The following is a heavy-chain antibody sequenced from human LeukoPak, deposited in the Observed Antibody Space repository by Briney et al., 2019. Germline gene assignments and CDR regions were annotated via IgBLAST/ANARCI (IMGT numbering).Heavy chain of an antibody. V-gene: IGHV3-23*01. CDR1: GFTFSSYW. CDR3: AKYFGGWYEDY. CDR2: INGAGSNT. D-gene: IGHD6-19*01. Sequence: AGGPLRLSCAASGFTFSSYWMSWVRQAPGKGLEWVSSINGAGSNTYYADSVKGRFTISRDNSKNTLYLQMNSLRAEDTAVYYCAKYFGGWYEDYWGQGTLVTVSS. J-gene: IGHJ4*02.